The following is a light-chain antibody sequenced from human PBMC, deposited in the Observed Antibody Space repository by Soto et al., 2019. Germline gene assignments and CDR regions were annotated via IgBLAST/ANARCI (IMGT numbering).Light chain of an antibody. J-gene: IGLJ1*01. V-gene: IGLV2-14*01. CDR1: SSDVGGYNY. CDR2: EVS. Sequence: QSALTQPASVSGSPGQSITISCTGTSSDVGGYNYVSWYQQHPGKAPKLMIYEVSSRPSGVSNCFSGSKSGNTASLTISGLQAEDEADYYCSSYTSSSTLVFGTGTKLTVL. CDR3: SSYTSSSTLV.